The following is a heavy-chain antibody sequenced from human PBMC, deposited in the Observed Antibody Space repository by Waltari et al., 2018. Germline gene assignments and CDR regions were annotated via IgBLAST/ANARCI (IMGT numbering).Heavy chain of an antibody. Sequence: QVQLQESGPGLVQPSETLSLTCTVSGGSISSYYWSWIRLPAGKGLEWIWRIYTSGSTNYNPSLKSRVTMSVDTSKNQFSLKLSSVTAADTAVYYCARDLGDTSMVHYYFDYWGQGTLVTVSS. V-gene: IGHV4-4*07. CDR3: ARDLGDTSMVHYYFDY. D-gene: IGHD5-18*01. CDR1: GGSISSYY. CDR2: IYTSGST. J-gene: IGHJ4*02.